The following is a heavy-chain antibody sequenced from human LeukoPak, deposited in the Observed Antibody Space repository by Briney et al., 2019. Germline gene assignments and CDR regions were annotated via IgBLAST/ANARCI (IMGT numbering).Heavy chain of an antibody. CDR1: GYTFTGYY. J-gene: IGHJ6*03. D-gene: IGHD3-16*02. CDR3: ASAGGELSPPRPYYYYYMDV. CDR2: INPNSGGT. V-gene: IGHV1-2*02. Sequence: GASVKVSCKASGYTFTGYYMHWVRQAPGQGLEWMGWINPNSGGTNYAQKFQGRVTMTRDTSISTAYMELSRLRSDDTAVYYCASAGGELSPPRPYYYYYMDVWGKGTTVTVSS.